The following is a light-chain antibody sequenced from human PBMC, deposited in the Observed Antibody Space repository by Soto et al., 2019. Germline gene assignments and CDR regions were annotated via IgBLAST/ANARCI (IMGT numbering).Light chain of an antibody. J-gene: IGLJ1*01. V-gene: IGLV2-14*01. CDR1: SGDIGDYNY. Sequence: QSVLTQPDPVSGSPRQSITISCVGTSGDIGDYNYVSWYQQHPGKVPKVIIYDVSNRPSGVSYRFSGTKSGNTSSLPVSGLQSELEADNSCCAFTSSATLDFGTGTKVPGL. CDR3: CAFTSSATLD. CDR2: DVS.